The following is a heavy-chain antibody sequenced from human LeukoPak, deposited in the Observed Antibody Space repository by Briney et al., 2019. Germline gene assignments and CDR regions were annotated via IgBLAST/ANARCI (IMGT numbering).Heavy chain of an antibody. D-gene: IGHD5-24*01. Sequence: GGSLRLSCAASGFTFDDYAMHWVRHAPGKGLEWVSGISWNSGSIGYADSVKGRFTISRDNAKNSLYLQMNSLRAEDTALYYCAKAVEMATIKYWDYWGQGTLVTVSS. CDR3: AKAVEMATIKYWDY. J-gene: IGHJ4*02. V-gene: IGHV3-9*01. CDR2: ISWNSGSI. CDR1: GFTFDDYA.